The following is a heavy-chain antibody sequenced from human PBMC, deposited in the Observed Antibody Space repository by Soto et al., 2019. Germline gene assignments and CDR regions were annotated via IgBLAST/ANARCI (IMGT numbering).Heavy chain of an antibody. V-gene: IGHV1-69*06. CDR3: AKHSYGYVDWFDP. Sequence: QVQLVQSGAEVKKPGSSVKVSCKASGGTFSSYAISWVRQAHGQGLEWMGGIIPIFGTANYAQKFKGRVTITANKSTSTAYMELSSLRSEETAVYYVAKHSYGYVDWFDPWGQGTLVTVSS. CDR1: GGTFSSYA. D-gene: IGHD5-18*01. J-gene: IGHJ5*02. CDR2: IIPIFGTA.